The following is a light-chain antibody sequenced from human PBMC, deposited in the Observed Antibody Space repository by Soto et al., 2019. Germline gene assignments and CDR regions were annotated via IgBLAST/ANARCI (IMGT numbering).Light chain of an antibody. V-gene: IGKV1-5*03. Sequence: DIQMTQSPSTLSGSVGDRVTITCRASQTISSWLAWYQQKPGKAPKLLIYKASTLKSGVPSRFSGSGSGTEFTLTITSLQPDDSATYYCQHYSLYSPWTFGQGTKVE. CDR1: QTISSW. CDR2: KAS. CDR3: QHYSLYSPWT. J-gene: IGKJ1*01.